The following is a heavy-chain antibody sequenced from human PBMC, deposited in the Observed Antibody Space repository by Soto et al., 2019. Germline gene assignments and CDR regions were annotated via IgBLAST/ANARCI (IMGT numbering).Heavy chain of an antibody. CDR2: ISGSGGST. D-gene: IGHD3-9*01. J-gene: IGHJ4*02. CDR3: AKGGSQLRYFDWLLRN. Sequence: GGSLRLSCAASGFTFSSYAMSWVRQAPGKGLEWVSAISGSGGSTYYADSVKGRFTISRDNSKNTLYLQMNSLRAEDTAVYYCAKGGSQLRYFDWLLRNWGQGTLVTVSS. CDR1: GFTFSSYA. V-gene: IGHV3-23*01.